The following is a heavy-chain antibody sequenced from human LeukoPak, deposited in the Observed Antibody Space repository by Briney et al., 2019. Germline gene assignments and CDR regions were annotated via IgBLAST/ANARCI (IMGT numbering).Heavy chain of an antibody. V-gene: IGHV1-69*04. CDR1: GGTFSSYA. J-gene: IGHJ6*03. Sequence: SVKVSCKASGGTFSSYAISWVRQAPGQGLEWMGGIIPILGIANYAQKFQGRVTITADKSASTAYMELSSLRSEDTAVYYCARDVLLRFLDFQTNYYYYMDVWGKGTTVTVSS. CDR3: ARDVLLRFLDFQTNYYYYMDV. CDR2: IIPILGIA. D-gene: IGHD3-3*01.